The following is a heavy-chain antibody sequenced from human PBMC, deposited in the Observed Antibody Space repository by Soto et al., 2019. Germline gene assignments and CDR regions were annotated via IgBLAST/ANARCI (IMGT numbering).Heavy chain of an antibody. D-gene: IGHD6-19*01. J-gene: IGHJ5*01. Sequence: EVQPLESGGGFLQPGGSLRLSCAASGLTFSSYAMGWVRPAPGKGLEWVSGISARGVSTYYADSVEGSYTISRDNSENTVQVQMNSLGAEDTPRCYGAKDRKTGSGWYWDSWGQGTLV. V-gene: IGHV3-23*01. CDR2: ISARGVST. CDR1: GLTFSSYA. CDR3: AKDRKTGSGWYWDS.